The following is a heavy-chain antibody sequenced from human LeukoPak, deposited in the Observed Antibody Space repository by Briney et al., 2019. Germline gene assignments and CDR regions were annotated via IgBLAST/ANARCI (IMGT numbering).Heavy chain of an antibody. CDR1: GGSISSSSYY. D-gene: IGHD3-22*01. V-gene: IGHV4-39*01. CDR2: IYYSGPT. Sequence: SETLSLTCTVSGGSISSSSYYWGWIRQPPGKGLEWIGGIYYSGPTYYNPSLKSRVTISVDTSKNQFSLKLSSVTAADTAVYYCARTKTYYYDSSGYYLSGYYFDYWGQGTLVTVSS. J-gene: IGHJ4*02. CDR3: ARTKTYYYDSSGYYLSGYYFDY.